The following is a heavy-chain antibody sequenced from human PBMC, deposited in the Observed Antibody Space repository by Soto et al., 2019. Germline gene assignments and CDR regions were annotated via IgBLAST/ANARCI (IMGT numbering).Heavy chain of an antibody. J-gene: IGHJ5*02. Sequence: SETLSLTCTVSGGSISSYYWSWIRQPPGKGLEWIGYIYYSGSTNYNPSLKSRVTISVDTSKNQFSLKLSSVTAADTAVYYCARGRIQLGSKGVNWFDPWGQGTLVTVSS. CDR2: IYYSGST. D-gene: IGHD5-18*01. CDR1: GGSISSYY. CDR3: ARGRIQLGSKGVNWFDP. V-gene: IGHV4-59*01.